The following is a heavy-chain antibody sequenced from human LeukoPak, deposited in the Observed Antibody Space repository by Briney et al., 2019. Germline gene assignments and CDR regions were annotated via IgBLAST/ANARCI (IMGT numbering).Heavy chain of an antibody. J-gene: IGHJ4*02. D-gene: IGHD3-3*01. Sequence: GGSLRLSCAGSGFTFSSYGMHWVRQAPGKGLEWVAVISYDGSNKYYADSVKGRFTISRDNSKNMLYLQMNSLRAEDTAVYYCASEIIFGSFDYWGQGTLVTVSS. CDR2: ISYDGSNK. CDR1: GFTFSSYG. CDR3: ASEIIFGSFDY. V-gene: IGHV3-30*03.